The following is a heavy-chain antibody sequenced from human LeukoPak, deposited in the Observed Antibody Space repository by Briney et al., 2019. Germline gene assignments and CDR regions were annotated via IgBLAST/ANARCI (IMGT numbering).Heavy chain of an antibody. D-gene: IGHD3-22*01. J-gene: IGHJ4*02. CDR2: IGSSGGST. CDR1: GFTFSSYA. CDR3: AKLHSSGFLDY. Sequence: PGGSLRLSCAASGFTFSSYAMSWVRQAPGKGLEWVSAIGSSGGSTYYADSVKGRFTISRDNSKNTLYLQMNSLRAEDTAIYYCAKLHSSGFLDYWGQGTLVTVSS. V-gene: IGHV3-23*01.